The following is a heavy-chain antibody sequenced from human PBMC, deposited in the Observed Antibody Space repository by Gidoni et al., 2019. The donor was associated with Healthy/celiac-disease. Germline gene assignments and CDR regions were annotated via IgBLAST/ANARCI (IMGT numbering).Heavy chain of an antibody. D-gene: IGHD3-22*01. Sequence: EVQLLESGGGLVQPGGSLRLSCSASGSTFRTYAMSWFRQAPGKGMEWVSAISGSGGSTYYAESVKGRLTISRENAKNTMYLQMNSLRAEDTAVYYCAKEQYYYDSSGYFDYWGQGTLVTVSS. CDR2: ISGSGGST. V-gene: IGHV3-23*01. CDR3: AKEQYYYDSSGYFDY. CDR1: GSTFRTYA. J-gene: IGHJ4*02.